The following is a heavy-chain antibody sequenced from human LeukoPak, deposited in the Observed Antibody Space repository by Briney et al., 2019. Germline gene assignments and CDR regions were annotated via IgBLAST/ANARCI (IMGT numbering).Heavy chain of an antibody. CDR1: GFTFSSYG. J-gene: IGHJ4*02. CDR3: AKDLVAAKYYFDY. Sequence: GGSLRLSCAASGFTFSSYGMHWVCQAPGKGLEWVAVISYDGSSKYYADSVKGRFTISRDNSKNTLYLQMNSLRAEDTAVYYCAKDLVAAKYYFDYWGQGTLVTVSS. V-gene: IGHV3-30*18. D-gene: IGHD2-15*01. CDR2: ISYDGSSK.